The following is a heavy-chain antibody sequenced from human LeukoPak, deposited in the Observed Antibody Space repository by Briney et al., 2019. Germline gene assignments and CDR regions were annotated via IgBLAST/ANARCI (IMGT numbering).Heavy chain of an antibody. CDR3: ARRTSGTDFMGSDY. V-gene: IGHV1-18*01. D-gene: IGHD1-26*01. CDR1: GYTFTSYG. Sequence: VASVKVSCKASGYTFTSYGISWVRQAPGQGLEWMGWISAYNGNTNYAQKLQGRVTMTTDTSTSTAYVELRSLRSDDTAVYYCARRTSGTDFMGSDYWGQGTLVTVSS. CDR2: ISAYNGNT. J-gene: IGHJ4*02.